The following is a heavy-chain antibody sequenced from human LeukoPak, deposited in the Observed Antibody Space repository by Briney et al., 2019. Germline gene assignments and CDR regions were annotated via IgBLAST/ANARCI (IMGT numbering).Heavy chain of an antibody. D-gene: IGHD1-26*01. CDR3: ARGGATRFDY. CDR1: GFIFNDYW. CDR2: IRHDGSET. J-gene: IGHJ4*02. Sequence: GGSLRLSCAASGFIFNDYWMSWVRQAPGKGLEWVAKIRHDGSETYYVDSVKGRFTISRDNAKNSLYVQMNNLRAEDTAVYYCARGGATRFDYWGQGTLVTVSS. V-gene: IGHV3-7*01.